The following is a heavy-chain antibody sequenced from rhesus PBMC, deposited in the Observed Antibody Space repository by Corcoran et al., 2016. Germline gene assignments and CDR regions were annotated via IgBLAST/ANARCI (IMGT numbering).Heavy chain of an antibody. J-gene: IGHJ4*01. Sequence: EVQLVESGGGLVKPGGSLRLPCAASGVTFSSYWTNWVRQAPGKGLEWVSAINSGGGSTYDADSVKGRFTCSGDNSKNTLSLQMNSLGAEDTAVYYCAKEWGYSGSDYWGRGVLVTVSS. D-gene: IGHD6-25*01. V-gene: IGHV3S25*01. CDR1: GVTFSSYW. CDR2: INSGGGST. CDR3: AKEWGYSGSDY.